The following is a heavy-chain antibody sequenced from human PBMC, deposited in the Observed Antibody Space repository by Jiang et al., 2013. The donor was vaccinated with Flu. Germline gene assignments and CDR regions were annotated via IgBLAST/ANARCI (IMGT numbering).Heavy chain of an antibody. CDR2: ISGSGNST. CDR3: AGGGYSVVR. D-gene: IGHD3-16*01. CDR1: IHLYELR. J-gene: IGHJ4*02. V-gene: IGHV3-23*01. Sequence: LVQPGGSRETLLYNLWIHLYELRHDLGPPGSREGGWSGVSVISGSGNSTYYADSVKGRFTISRDNSKNTVSLQMNSLRTEDSAVYYCAGGGYSVVRWGQGTLVTVSS.